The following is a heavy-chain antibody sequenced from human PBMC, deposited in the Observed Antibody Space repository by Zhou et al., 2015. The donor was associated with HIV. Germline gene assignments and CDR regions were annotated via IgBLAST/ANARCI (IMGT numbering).Heavy chain of an antibody. D-gene: IGHD6-13*01. V-gene: IGHV1-69*13. Sequence: QVQLVQSGAEVKKPGSSVKVSCKASGGIFSSQAISWVRQAPGQGLEWIGGIIPIFGIAKYSQKFQGRVTISADESTTTAYMELRSLRSDDTAVYYCAREREMGIAAAGRSPDYWGQGTLVTVSS. J-gene: IGHJ4*02. CDR1: GGIFSSQA. CDR2: IIPIFGIA. CDR3: AREREMGIAAAGRSPDY.